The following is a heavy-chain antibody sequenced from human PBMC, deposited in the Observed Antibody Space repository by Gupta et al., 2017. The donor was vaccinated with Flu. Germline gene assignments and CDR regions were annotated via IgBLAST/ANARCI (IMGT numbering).Heavy chain of an antibody. V-gene: IGHV3-33*01. CDR2: IWYDGSNK. Sequence: GMRRVRQAPGKGREWVAVIWYDGSNKYYEDSGKGRFTISRDNSKNTLELQMNSLREEEQDVYYCARYRISAAGTVSGACDIWVQGTMFQVS. J-gene: IGHJ3*02. CDR1: G. CDR3: ARYRISAAGTVSGACDI. D-gene: IGHD6-13*01.